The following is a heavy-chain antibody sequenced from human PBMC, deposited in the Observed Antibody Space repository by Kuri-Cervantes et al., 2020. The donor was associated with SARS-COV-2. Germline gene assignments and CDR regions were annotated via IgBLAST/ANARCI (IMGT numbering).Heavy chain of an antibody. V-gene: IGHV3-11*01. CDR2: ISSSGDTI. D-gene: IGHD3-10*01. Sequence: GESLKISCAASGFTFSDYYMSWIRQAPGKGLECVSYISSSGDTIYYADSVRGRFTISRDNSKNTLYLQMNSLRAEDTAVYYCAKEGAMVRGVILAFDYWGQGTLVTVSS. CDR1: GFTFSDYY. CDR3: AKEGAMVRGVILAFDY. J-gene: IGHJ4*02.